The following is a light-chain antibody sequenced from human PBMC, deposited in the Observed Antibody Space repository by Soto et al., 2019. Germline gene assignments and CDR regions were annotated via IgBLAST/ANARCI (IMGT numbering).Light chain of an antibody. CDR3: HSYDKWPPGT. V-gene: IGKV3D-15*01. CDR1: QSVSTN. Sequence: IVLTQFPATLSESPGGRGTLCCRASQSVSTNVAWYQQKPGEAPRLLIFDASARAVDIPGRFSGSVSGTEFTLTISSLQPEDFAVYFCHSYDKWPPGTFGQGTKVDIK. J-gene: IGKJ1*01. CDR2: DAS.